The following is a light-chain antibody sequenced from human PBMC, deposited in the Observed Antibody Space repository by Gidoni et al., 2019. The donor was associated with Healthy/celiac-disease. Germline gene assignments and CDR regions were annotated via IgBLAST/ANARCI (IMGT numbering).Light chain of an antibody. CDR1: SSNIGSNS. J-gene: IGLJ2*01. CDR2: SNN. Sequence: QPVLTQPPSASGTHGQRVTIPCSGSSSNIGSNSVNWYQQLPGTAPKLLIYSNNQRPSGVPDRFSGSKSSTSASLAISGLQSDDEADYYCAACDDSLNGPVFGGGTKLTVL. V-gene: IGLV1-44*01. CDR3: AACDDSLNGPV.